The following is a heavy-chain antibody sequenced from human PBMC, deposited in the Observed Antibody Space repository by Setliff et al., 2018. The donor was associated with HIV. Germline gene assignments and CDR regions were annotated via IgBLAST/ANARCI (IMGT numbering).Heavy chain of an antibody. V-gene: IGHV4-34*01. CDR2: INHSGST. D-gene: IGHD5-12*01. CDR1: GGSFSDYS. Sequence: SETLSLTCAVYGGSFSDYSWNWVRQPPGKGLEWIGEINHSGSTNYNPSLKSRVTISADTSKKQFSLNVTSVTAADTAVDYCARRGWNGYTAFDCWGQGTLVTVSS. J-gene: IGHJ4*02. CDR3: ARRGWNGYTAFDC.